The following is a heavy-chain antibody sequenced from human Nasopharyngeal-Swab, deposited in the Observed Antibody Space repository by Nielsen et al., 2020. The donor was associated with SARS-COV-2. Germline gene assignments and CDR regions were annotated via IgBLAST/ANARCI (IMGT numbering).Heavy chain of an antibody. CDR1: GGSISSYY. CDR3: ARTGDLDIVVVPAALLAFDI. J-gene: IGHJ3*02. CDR2: IYYSWST. V-gene: IGHV4-59*01. Sequence: SETLSLTCTVSGGSISSYYWCWIRLPPGKGLEWIWYIYYSWSTNYNPSLKSRVTISVDTSKNQFSLKLSSVTAADTAVYYCARTGDLDIVVVPAALLAFDIWGQGTMVTVSS. D-gene: IGHD2-2*03.